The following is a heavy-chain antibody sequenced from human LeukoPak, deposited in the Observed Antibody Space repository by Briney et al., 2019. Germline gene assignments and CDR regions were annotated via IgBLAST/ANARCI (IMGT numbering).Heavy chain of an antibody. V-gene: IGHV1-69*02. CDR3: AKTHSPYRGGDCPFDY. Sequence: GASVKVSCKASGGTFSSYTISWVRQAPGQGLEWMGSIIPILGIANYAQKFQGRVTITADKSTSTAYMELSSLRSEDTAVYYCAKTHSPYRGGDCPFDYWGQGTLVTVSS. CDR1: GGTFSSYT. J-gene: IGHJ4*02. D-gene: IGHD2-21*02. CDR2: IIPILGIA.